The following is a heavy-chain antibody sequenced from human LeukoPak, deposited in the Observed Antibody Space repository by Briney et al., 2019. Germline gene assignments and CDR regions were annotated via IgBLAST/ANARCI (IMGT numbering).Heavy chain of an antibody. CDR2: ISYDGSKK. J-gene: IGHJ4*02. CDR1: GFTFSTYG. V-gene: IGHV3-30*18. Sequence: GGSLRLSCAASGFTFSTYGMHWVRQAPGKGLEWVAVISYDGSKKHYANSVKGRFTISRDNSKNTLYLQMNSLRPEDTAVYYCAKADTQTYYYDSSGYRPHPKIQGYFDYWGQGTLVTVSS. D-gene: IGHD3-22*01. CDR3: AKADTQTYYYDSSGYRPHPKIQGYFDY.